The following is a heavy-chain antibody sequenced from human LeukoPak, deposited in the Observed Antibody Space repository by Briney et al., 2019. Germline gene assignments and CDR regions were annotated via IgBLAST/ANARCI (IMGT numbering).Heavy chain of an antibody. V-gene: IGHV3-74*01. CDR3: ARDPPGISDFWSGYYPSWFDP. J-gene: IGHJ5*02. CDR1: GFTFSSYW. D-gene: IGHD3-3*01. Sequence: GGSLRLSCAASGFTFSSYWMHWVRQAPGKGLVWVSRINTDGSSTSYADSVKGRFTISRDNAKNTLYLQMNSLRAEDTAVYYCARDPPGISDFWSGYYPSWFDPWAREPWSPSPQ. CDR2: INTDGSST.